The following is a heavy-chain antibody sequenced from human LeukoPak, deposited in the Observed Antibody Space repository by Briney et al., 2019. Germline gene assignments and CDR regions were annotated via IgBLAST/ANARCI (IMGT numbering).Heavy chain of an antibody. Sequence: GGSLRLSCADSGFTVSSNSMSWVRQAPGKGLEWVSIIYSGGNTSHADSVKARFSISRDESRDTVYLQMNSLRAKDTAVYYCARGSEYFQHWGQGTLVTVSS. J-gene: IGHJ1*01. CDR2: IYSGGNT. CDR1: GFTVSSNS. V-gene: IGHV3-66*01. CDR3: ARGSEYFQH.